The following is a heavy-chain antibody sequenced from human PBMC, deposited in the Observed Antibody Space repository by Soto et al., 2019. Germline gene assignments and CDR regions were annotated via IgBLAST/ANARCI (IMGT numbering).Heavy chain of an antibody. CDR2: IYHSGIT. D-gene: IGHD3-10*01. V-gene: IGHV4-4*02. Sequence: QVQLQESGPGLVAPSWTLSLTCAVSGGSVRSTNWWSWVRQPPGKGLEWIGEIYHSGITYYNPSLRIRVTIAVDKSKNHFSMSLRSVTAADTAVYFCARDRGVSARGSFDYWGQGTLVTVSS. CDR1: GGSVRSTNW. CDR3: ARDRGVSARGSFDY. J-gene: IGHJ4*02.